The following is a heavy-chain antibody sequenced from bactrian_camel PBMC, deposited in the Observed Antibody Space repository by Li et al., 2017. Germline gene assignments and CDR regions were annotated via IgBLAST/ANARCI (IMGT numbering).Heavy chain of an antibody. V-gene: IGHV3-2*01. CDR1: GFTFSSYY. CDR3: ATGTDMAS. Sequence: QLVESGGDLAQPGGSLKLSCAASGFTFSSYYMSWVRQAPGKGLEWVSSIYVDGSLIYYADSVKGRFTISRDDAKNTVYLRMNSLKSEDTALYYCATGTDMASWGQGTQVTVS. J-gene: IGHJ4*01. CDR2: IYVDGSLI.